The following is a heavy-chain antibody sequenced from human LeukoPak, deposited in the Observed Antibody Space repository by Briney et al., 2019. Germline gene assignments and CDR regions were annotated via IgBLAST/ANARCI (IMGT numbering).Heavy chain of an antibody. J-gene: IGHJ4*02. V-gene: IGHV3-21*01. CDR2: ISSSSSYI. CDR1: GFTFSSYS. CDR3: ARYRCGGSCHGTGDFDY. D-gene: IGHD2-15*01. Sequence: GGSLRLXCAASGFTFSSYSMNWDRQAPGKGLEWVSSISSSSSYIYYADSVKGRFTISRDNAKNSLYLQMNSLRAEDTAVYYCARYRCGGSCHGTGDFDYWGQGTLVAVSS.